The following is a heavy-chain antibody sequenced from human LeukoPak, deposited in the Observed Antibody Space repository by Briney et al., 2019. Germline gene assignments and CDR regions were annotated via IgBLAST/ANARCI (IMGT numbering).Heavy chain of an antibody. CDR2: ISSSSSYI. J-gene: IGHJ3*02. V-gene: IGHV3-21*01. Sequence: GGSLRLSCAASGFTFSTYSINWVRQAPGKGLEWVSSISSSSSYIYYADSVKGRFTISRDNAKNSLYLQMNSLRAEDTAVYYCARDGDGYNSQDAFDIWAKGQWSPSLQ. CDR3: ARDGDGYNSQDAFDI. CDR1: GFTFSTYS. D-gene: IGHD5-24*01.